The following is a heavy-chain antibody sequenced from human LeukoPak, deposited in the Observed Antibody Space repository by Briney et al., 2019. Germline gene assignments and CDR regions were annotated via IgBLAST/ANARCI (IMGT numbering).Heavy chain of an antibody. D-gene: IGHD2-2*01. J-gene: IGHJ5*02. CDR1: GGSISSSNYY. Sequence: SETLSLTCTVSGGSISSSNYYWGWIRQPPGKGVGWIRSIYYSGSTYYNPSLKSRVTISVDTSKNQFSLKLNSVTAADTAVYYCAGHKGQCIRTSCNWFDPWGQGTLVTVSS. V-gene: IGHV4-39*01. CDR2: IYYSGST. CDR3: AGHKGQCIRTSCNWFDP.